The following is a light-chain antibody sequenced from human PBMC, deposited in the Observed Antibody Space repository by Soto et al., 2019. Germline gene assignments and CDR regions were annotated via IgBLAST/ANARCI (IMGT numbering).Light chain of an antibody. CDR1: QTVSRYY. J-gene: IGKJ4*01. CDR3: QQALT. CDR2: GAS. V-gene: IGKV3D-7*01. Sequence: VLTQSPATLSLSPWGRAILSCRASQTVSRYYVSWYQKKHGQPPRLLIYGASTRATGVPDRFSGSGSGADFTLTISSLQPEDFGVYYCQQALTFGGGTTVE.